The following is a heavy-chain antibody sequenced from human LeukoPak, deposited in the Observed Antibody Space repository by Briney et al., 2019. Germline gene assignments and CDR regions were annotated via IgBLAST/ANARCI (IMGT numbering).Heavy chain of an antibody. V-gene: IGHV3-23*01. CDR3: AKVSPNYYDSSGYYSD. Sequence: GGSLRLSCAASGFTFNTYAMSWDRQAPWERLQWVSGISDSGGNTYYADSVRGRFTISRDNSKNTLYLQMNSLRAEDTAVYYCAKVSPNYYDSSGYYSDWGQGTLVTVSS. CDR1: GFTFNTYA. D-gene: IGHD3-22*01. CDR2: ISDSGGNT. J-gene: IGHJ4*02.